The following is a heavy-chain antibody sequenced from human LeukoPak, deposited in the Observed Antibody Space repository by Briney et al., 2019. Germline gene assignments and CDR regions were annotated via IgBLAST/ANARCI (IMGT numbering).Heavy chain of an antibody. D-gene: IGHD2-2*01. Sequence: PGRSLRLSCAASGFTFDDYAMHWVRQAPGKGLEWVSGISWNSGSIGYTDSVKGRFTISRDNAKNSLYLQMNSLRAEDMALYYCAKGYCSSTSCYFDCWAREPWSPSPQ. CDR3: AKGYCSSTSCYFDC. CDR1: GFTFDDYA. J-gene: IGHJ4*02. V-gene: IGHV3-9*03. CDR2: ISWNSGSI.